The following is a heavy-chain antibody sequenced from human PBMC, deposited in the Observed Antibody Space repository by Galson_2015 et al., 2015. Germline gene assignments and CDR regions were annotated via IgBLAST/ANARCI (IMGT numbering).Heavy chain of an antibody. CDR3: TPDIRPYDSTAFDF. CDR2: IKSKSDGGTT. Sequence: SLRLSCAASGFTFSNAWMSWVRQAPGKGLEWVGRIKSKSDGGTTDYTAPVKGRFTISRDDSTNTLYLQMNSLKTEDTAVYYCTPDIRPYDSTAFDFWGQGTVGTVSS. D-gene: IGHD3-16*01. V-gene: IGHV3-15*01. J-gene: IGHJ3*01. CDR1: GFTFSNAW.